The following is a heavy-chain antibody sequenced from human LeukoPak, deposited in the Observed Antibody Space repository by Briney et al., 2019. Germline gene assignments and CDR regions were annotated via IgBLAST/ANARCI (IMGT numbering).Heavy chain of an antibody. J-gene: IGHJ4*02. CDR3: ASTYYYDSSGYCNY. D-gene: IGHD3-22*01. CDR1: GGTFSSYA. Sequence: ASVKVSCKASGGTFSSYAISWVRQAPGQGLEWMGGIIPIFGTANYAQKFQGRATITADESTSTAYMELSSLRSEDTAVYYCASTYYYDSSGYCNYWGQGTLVTVSS. V-gene: IGHV1-69*13. CDR2: IIPIFGTA.